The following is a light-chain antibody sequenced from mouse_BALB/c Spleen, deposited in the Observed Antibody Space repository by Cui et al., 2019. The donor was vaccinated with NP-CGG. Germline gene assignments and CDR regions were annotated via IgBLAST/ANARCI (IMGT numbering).Light chain of an antibody. CDR2: GTK. CDR3: ALWYSNHWV. Sequence: AVVIQESALTTSPGETVTLTCRSNTGAVTTSNYANWVQEKPDHLFTGLIGGTKNRAPGVPARFSGSLIGDKAALTITGAQTEDEAIYFCALWYSNHWVFGGGTKLTVL. CDR1: TGAVTTSNY. J-gene: IGLJ1*01. V-gene: IGLV1*01.